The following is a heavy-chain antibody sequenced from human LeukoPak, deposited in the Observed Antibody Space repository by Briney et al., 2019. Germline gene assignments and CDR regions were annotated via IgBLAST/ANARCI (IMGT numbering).Heavy chain of an antibody. J-gene: IGHJ3*02. V-gene: IGHV4-34*01. Sequence: PSETLSLTCAVYGGSFSGYYWSWIRQPPGKGLEWIGEINHSGSTNYNPSLKSRVTISVDTSKNQFSLKLSSVTAADTVVYYCARKRLSVDGDDAFDIWGQGTMVTVPS. CDR1: GGSFSGYY. CDR3: ARKRLSVDGDDAFDI. CDR2: INHSGST. D-gene: IGHD3-10*01.